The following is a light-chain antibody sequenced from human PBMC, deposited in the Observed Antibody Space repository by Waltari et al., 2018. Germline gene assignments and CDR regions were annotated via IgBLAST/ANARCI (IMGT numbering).Light chain of an antibody. CDR2: DVV. V-gene: IGLV2-14*03. Sequence: SVLPQPASVSASPAPPTTLPRTGTRCYFSLLDYLSWYQQRPGKVPRLIIYDVVKRPSGVSNRFSGSMSGYTATLTISGLQAEDEADYYCCSYTSSDTYVFGSGTTVTVL. CDR1: RCYFSLLDY. CDR3: CSYTSSDTYV. J-gene: IGLJ1*01.